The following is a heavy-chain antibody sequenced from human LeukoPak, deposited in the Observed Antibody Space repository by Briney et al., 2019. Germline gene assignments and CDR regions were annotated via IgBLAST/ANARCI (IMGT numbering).Heavy chain of an antibody. V-gene: IGHV1-24*01. D-gene: IGHD5-18*01. CDR1: GYTLTELS. CDR3: ATPAGDSYGIVFDY. Sequence: ASVKVSCKVSGYTLTELSMHWVRQAPGKGLEWMGGFDPEDGETIYAQKFQGRVTMTEDTSTDTAYMELSSLRSEDTAVYYCATPAGDSYGIVFDYRGQGTLVTVSS. CDR2: FDPEDGET. J-gene: IGHJ4*02.